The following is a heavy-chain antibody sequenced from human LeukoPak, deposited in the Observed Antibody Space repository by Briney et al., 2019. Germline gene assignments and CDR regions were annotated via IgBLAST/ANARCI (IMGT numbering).Heavy chain of an antibody. CDR2: IRQDGGEK. Sequence: GGSLRLSCAVSGFTFTDYWMNWVRQAPGKGLEWVASIRQDGGEKSYVDSEKGRFTLSRHNTKSSLYLQINSLRAEDTAVYYCARDGTAAGLYFDLWGQGTLVTVSS. J-gene: IGHJ4*01. CDR3: ARDGTAAGLYFDL. CDR1: GFTFTDYW. V-gene: IGHV3-7*01. D-gene: IGHD6-13*01.